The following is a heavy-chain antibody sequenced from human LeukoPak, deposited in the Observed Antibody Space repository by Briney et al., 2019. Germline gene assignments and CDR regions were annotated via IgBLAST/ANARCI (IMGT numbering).Heavy chain of an antibody. V-gene: IGHV4-59*11. CDR1: GGSMSSHY. Sequence: SETLSLTCTVSGGSMSSHYWSWIRQPPGKGLGWIGYIYNSETTNYNPSLKSRVTISVDTSKNHFSLKLSSVTAADTAVYFCARDLGVWGQGTLVTVSS. J-gene: IGHJ4*02. D-gene: IGHD3-16*01. CDR3: ARDLGV. CDR2: IYNSETT.